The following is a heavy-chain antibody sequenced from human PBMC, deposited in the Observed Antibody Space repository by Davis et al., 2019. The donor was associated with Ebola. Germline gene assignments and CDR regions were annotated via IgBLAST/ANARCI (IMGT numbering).Heavy chain of an antibody. CDR3: ARGVGATRRVFDY. CDR2: ISAYNGNT. D-gene: IGHD1-26*01. V-gene: IGHV1-2*04. Sequence: AASVKVSCKASGYTFTSYAMHWVRQAPGQGLEWMGWISAYNGNTNYAQKFQGWVTMTRDTSTSTAYMELSRLRSDDTAVYYCARGVGATRRVFDYWGQGTLVTVSS. CDR1: GYTFTSYA. J-gene: IGHJ4*02.